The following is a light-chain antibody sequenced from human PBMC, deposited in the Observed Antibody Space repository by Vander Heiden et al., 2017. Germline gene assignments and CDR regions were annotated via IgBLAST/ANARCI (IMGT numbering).Light chain of an antibody. CDR3: QQNDSNPPWT. V-gene: IGKV1-39*01. Sequence: DPVSITCRASQSISTDLNWYQQKPGRAPNLLIYAASSLQSEVPSRFSGSGSGTDFTLTISSRQPEDFASYYCQQNDSNPPWTFGQGTKVEIK. CDR2: AAS. J-gene: IGKJ1*01. CDR1: QSISTD.